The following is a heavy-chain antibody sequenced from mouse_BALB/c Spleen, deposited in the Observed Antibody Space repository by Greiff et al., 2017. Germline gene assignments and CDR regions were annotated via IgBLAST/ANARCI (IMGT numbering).Heavy chain of an antibody. CDR3: ARTGDDGYYGFAY. CDR1: GFTFSDYY. V-gene: IGHV5-4*02. Sequence: EVQVVESGGGLVKPGGSLKLSCAASGFTFSDYYMYWVRQTPEKRLEWVATISDGGSYTYYPDSVKGRFTISRDNAKNNLYLQMSSLKSEDTAMYYCARTGDDGYYGFAYWGQGTLVTVSA. D-gene: IGHD2-3*01. CDR2: ISDGGSYT. J-gene: IGHJ3*01.